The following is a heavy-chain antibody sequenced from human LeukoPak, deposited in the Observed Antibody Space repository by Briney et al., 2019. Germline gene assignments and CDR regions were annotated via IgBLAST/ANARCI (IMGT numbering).Heavy chain of an antibody. Sequence: GGSLRLSCAVSGFTFSSYGMNWVRQAPGKGLEWVSSISSSSNYIYYADSVKGRFTISRDNAKNSLYLQMNSLRAEDTAVYYCARWGYSGYDYTDRTFDYWGQGTLVTVSS. CDR3: ARWGYSGYDYTDRTFDY. J-gene: IGHJ4*02. D-gene: IGHD5-12*01. CDR2: ISSSSNYI. V-gene: IGHV3-21*06. CDR1: GFTFSSYG.